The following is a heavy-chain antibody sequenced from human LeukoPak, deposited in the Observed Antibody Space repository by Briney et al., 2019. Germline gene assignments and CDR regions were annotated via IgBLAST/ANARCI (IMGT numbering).Heavy chain of an antibody. D-gene: IGHD5-18*01. V-gene: IGHV1-18*01. CDR1: GYTFTSYG. J-gene: IGHJ6*03. Sequence: ASVKVSCKASGYTFTSYGISWVRQAPGQGLEWMGWISAYNGNTNYAQKLQGRVTMTTDTSTSTAYMELRSLRSDDTAVYYCARARYTAMVHYYYYMDVWGKGTTVTISS. CDR3: ARARYTAMVHYYYYMDV. CDR2: ISAYNGNT.